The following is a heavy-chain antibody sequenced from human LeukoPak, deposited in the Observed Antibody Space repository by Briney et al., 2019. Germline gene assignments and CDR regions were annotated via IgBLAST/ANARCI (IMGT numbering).Heavy chain of an antibody. CDR1: GFTFSSYA. CDR2: ISSSSSYI. D-gene: IGHD3-10*01. J-gene: IGHJ4*02. Sequence: PGDSLTLSCAASGFTFSSYAMSCVRQAPEKGLEWVSSISSSSSYIHYAHSVKGRLTISRDNAKNSLYLHIHSQRAEDPAVYYCARDEDGANDYWGQGTLVTVSS. CDR3: ARDEDGANDY. V-gene: IGHV3-21*01.